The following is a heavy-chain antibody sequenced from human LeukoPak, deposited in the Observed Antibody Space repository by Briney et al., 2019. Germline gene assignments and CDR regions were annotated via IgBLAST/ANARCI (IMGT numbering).Heavy chain of an antibody. V-gene: IGHV3-9*01. Sequence: GGSLRLSCAASGFTFSSYSMNWVRQAPGKGLEWVSGISWNGGSIGYADSVKGRFTISRDNAKNSLYLQMNSLRAEDTALYYCAKGRLVVVAADAFDIWGQGTMVTVSS. CDR3: AKGRLVVVAADAFDI. D-gene: IGHD2-15*01. CDR1: GFTFSSYS. J-gene: IGHJ3*02. CDR2: ISWNGGSI.